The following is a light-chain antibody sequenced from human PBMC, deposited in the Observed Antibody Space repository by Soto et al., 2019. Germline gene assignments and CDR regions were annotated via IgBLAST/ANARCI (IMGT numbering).Light chain of an antibody. V-gene: IGKV3D-15*01. J-gene: IGKJ5*01. Sequence: EIVLTQSPATLSLSPGERATLSCRASQSVTTLLAWYQQKPGQAPRLLIQDASNRATGIPPRFSGSGSGAEFTLTISSLQSEDFAVYYCQQYNNWPITFGQGTRLEIK. CDR3: QQYNNWPIT. CDR1: QSVTTL. CDR2: DAS.